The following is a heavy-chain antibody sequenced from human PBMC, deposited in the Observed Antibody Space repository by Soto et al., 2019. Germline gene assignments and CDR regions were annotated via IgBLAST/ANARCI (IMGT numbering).Heavy chain of an antibody. Sequence: ASVKVSCKVSGGTFSSYAISWVRQAPGQGLEWMGGIIPIFGTANYAQKFQGRVTITADESTSTAYMELSSLRSEDTAVYYCATNYYDSSGYQPHFDYWGQGTLVTVSS. CDR3: ATNYYDSSGYQPHFDY. CDR1: GGTFSSYA. CDR2: IIPIFGTA. D-gene: IGHD3-22*01. V-gene: IGHV1-69*13. J-gene: IGHJ4*02.